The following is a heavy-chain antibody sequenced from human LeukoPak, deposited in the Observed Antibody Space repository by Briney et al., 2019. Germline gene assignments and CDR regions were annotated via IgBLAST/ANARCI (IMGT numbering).Heavy chain of an antibody. Sequence: PGGSLRLSCEASGFTFSDYSMNWVRQAPGKGLEWVSSISSSSHAIFDADSVKGRFTIFRDNAKNSLYLQMNSLRAEDTAVYYCARGIREKGFDYWGQGTLVTVSS. CDR1: GFTFSDYS. CDR3: ARGIREKGFDY. V-gene: IGHV3-21*01. D-gene: IGHD3-10*01. J-gene: IGHJ4*02. CDR2: ISSSSHAI.